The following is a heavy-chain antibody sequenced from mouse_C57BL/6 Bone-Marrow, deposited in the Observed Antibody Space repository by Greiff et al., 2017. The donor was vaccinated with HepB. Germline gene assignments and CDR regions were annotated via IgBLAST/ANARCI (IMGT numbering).Heavy chain of an antibody. V-gene: IGHV14-4*01. J-gene: IGHJ4*01. CDR2: IDPENGDT. Sequence: VQLQQSGAELVRPGASVKLSCTASGFNIKDDYMHWVKQRPEQGLEWIGWIDPENGDTEYASQFQGKATITADTSSNTAYLQLSSLTSEDTAVYYGTTDYSNHGDYWGQGTSVTVSS. CDR3: TTDYSNHGDY. D-gene: IGHD2-5*01. CDR1: GFNIKDDY.